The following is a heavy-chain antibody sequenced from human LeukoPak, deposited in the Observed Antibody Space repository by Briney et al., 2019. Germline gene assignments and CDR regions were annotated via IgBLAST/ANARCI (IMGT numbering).Heavy chain of an antibody. J-gene: IGHJ4*02. Sequence: ASVKVSCKTSGFTFTNYYIHWVRQAPGQGLEWMGRIDPNTGGTKSAKNFQGRVTMTRDTSISTAYMALSGLRSDDTAVYYCASLYDIVGTTVDYWGQGTLVTVSS. CDR2: IDPNTGGT. V-gene: IGHV1-2*06. D-gene: IGHD1-26*01. CDR3: ASLYDIVGTTVDY. CDR1: GFTFTNYY.